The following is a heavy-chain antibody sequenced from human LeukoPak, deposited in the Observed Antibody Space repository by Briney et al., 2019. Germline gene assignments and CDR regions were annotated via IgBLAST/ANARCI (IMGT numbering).Heavy chain of an antibody. D-gene: IGHD6-13*01. J-gene: IGHJ6*03. V-gene: IGHV1-18*01. CDR2: ISAYNGNT. CDR1: GYTFTSYG. CDR3: ARRPGIAAAGSNYYMDV. Sequence: ASVKVSCKASGYTFTSYGISWVRQAPGQGLEWMGWISAYNGNTNYAQKLQGRVTMTTDTSTSTAYMKLRSLRSDDTAVYYCARRPGIAAAGSNYYMDVWGKGTTVTVSS.